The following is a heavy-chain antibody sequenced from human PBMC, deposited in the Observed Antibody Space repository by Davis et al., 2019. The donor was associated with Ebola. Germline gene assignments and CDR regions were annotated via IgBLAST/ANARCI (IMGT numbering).Heavy chain of an antibody. CDR3: ARDITGWYSYGYYYYGMDV. J-gene: IGHJ6*02. D-gene: IGHD5-18*01. V-gene: IGHV3-48*04. Sequence: GGSLRLSCAASGFTFSSYSMNWVRQAPGKGLEWVSYISSSGSTIYYADSVKGRFTISRDNAKNSLYLQMNSLRAEDTAVYYCARDITGWYSYGYYYYGMDVWGQGTTVTVSS. CDR2: ISSSGSTI. CDR1: GFTFSSYS.